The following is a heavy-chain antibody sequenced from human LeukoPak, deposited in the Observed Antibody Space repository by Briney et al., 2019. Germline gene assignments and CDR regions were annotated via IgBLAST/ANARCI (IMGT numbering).Heavy chain of an antibody. D-gene: IGHD5-18*01. CDR3: ARWIQLWRAFDI. V-gene: IGHV1-2*02. CDR2: INPTSGGT. CDR1: GYSFTAYY. J-gene: IGHJ3*02. Sequence: ASVKVSCKASGYSFTAYYMNWLRQAPGQGLEWMGWINPTSGGTNSAQKFHGRVTLARDTSISTAYMELSRLTSDDTAVYYCARWIQLWRAFDIWGQGTVVTVSS.